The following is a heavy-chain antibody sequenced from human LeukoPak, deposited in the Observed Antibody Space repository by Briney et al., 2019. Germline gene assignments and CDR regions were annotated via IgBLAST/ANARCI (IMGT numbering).Heavy chain of an antibody. CDR1: GFTFDDYA. V-gene: IGHV3-9*01. Sequence: GGSLRLSCAASGFTFDDYAMHWVRQAPGKGLEWVSGISWNSGSIGYADSVKGRFTISRDNAKNSLYLQMDSLRAEDTALYYCAKDMRPRYYDSSGYRGYYFDYWGQGTLVTVSS. J-gene: IGHJ4*02. CDR2: ISWNSGSI. D-gene: IGHD3-22*01. CDR3: AKDMRPRYYDSSGYRGYYFDY.